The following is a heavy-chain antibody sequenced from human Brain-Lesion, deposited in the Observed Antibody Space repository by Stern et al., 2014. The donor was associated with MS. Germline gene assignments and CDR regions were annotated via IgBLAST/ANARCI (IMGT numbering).Heavy chain of an antibody. CDR2: IFNSGST. Sequence: QLQLQESGPGLVKPSQTLSLSCTVSGGSISSGGYYWSWIRQPAGKGLEWIGRIFNSGSTSYNPSLKRRVTLSIDPSQNQFSLRRNSMTAADTAVYYCARGRVVPGFQYYATDVWGQGTTVIVSS. V-gene: IGHV4-61*02. D-gene: IGHD2-2*01. CDR1: GGSISSGGYY. CDR3: ARGRVVPGFQYYATDV. J-gene: IGHJ6*02.